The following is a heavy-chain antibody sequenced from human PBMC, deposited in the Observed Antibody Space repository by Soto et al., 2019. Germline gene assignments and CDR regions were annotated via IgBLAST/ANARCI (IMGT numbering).Heavy chain of an antibody. CDR2: ISSSASHI. V-gene: IGHV3-21*01. D-gene: IGHD2-15*01. CDR3: ARGYTGYCSGGTCYWFDP. J-gene: IGHJ5*02. CDR1: GFSFSSYS. Sequence: EVQLVESGGGLVKPGGSLRLSCAASGFSFSSYSMNWVRQAPGKGLEWVSSISSSASHINYADSVKGRFTISRDNAKTSEYLQMNSLRAEDTAVYYCARGYTGYCSGGTCYWFDPWGQGTLFTVS.